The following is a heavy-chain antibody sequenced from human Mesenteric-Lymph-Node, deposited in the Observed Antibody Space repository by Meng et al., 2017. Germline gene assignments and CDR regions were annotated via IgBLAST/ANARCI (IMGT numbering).Heavy chain of an antibody. Sequence: QVQLQESGPRLVKPSGTLSLTCAVSGGSISSNTWWSWVRQPPGKGLEWIGEIYHTGSTNYNPSFESRVTMSIDKSKNQFSLKLSSVTAADTAVYYCARTIGGADIVVVPAAYYFDYWGQGTLVTVSS. J-gene: IGHJ4*02. CDR3: ARTIGGADIVVVPAAYYFDY. CDR1: GGSISSNTW. CDR2: IYHTGST. V-gene: IGHV4-4*02. D-gene: IGHD2-2*01.